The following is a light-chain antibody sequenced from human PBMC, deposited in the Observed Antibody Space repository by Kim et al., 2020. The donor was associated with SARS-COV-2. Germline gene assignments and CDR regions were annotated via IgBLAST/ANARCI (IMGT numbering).Light chain of an antibody. CDR3: QQYHNWPPT. CDR1: QGISSN. V-gene: IGKV3D-15*01. J-gene: IGKJ1*01. CDR2: GAS. Sequence: EIVVTQSPVTLSVSPGERATLSFRASQGISSNLAWYQQKPGQAPRLLISGASTRATGIPARFSGGGSGTEFTLTISSLQSEDFAVYYGQQYHNWPPTFGQGTKVDIK.